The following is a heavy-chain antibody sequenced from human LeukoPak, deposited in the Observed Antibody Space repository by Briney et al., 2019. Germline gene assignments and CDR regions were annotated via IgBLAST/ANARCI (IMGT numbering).Heavy chain of an antibody. Sequence: GASVKVSCKASGYTFTSYGISWVRQAPGQGLKWMGWISAYNGNTNYAQKLQGRVTMTTDTSTSTAYMELRSLRSDDTAVYYCARYYDILTGYYRYYYYMDVWGKGTTVTVSS. J-gene: IGHJ6*03. CDR1: GYTFTSYG. CDR2: ISAYNGNT. CDR3: ARYYDILTGYYRYYYYMDV. V-gene: IGHV1-18*01. D-gene: IGHD3-9*01.